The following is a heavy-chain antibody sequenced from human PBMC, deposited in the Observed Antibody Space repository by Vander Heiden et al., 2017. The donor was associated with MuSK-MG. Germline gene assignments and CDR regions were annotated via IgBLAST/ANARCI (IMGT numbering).Heavy chain of an antibody. CDR3: ARGGPYQKYQLRNGYFDY. J-gene: IGHJ4*02. CDR1: GGAISSSY. D-gene: IGHD2-2*01. Sequence: QGQLQESGRGLVKPSWTLSLTCTVSGGAISSSYWSWIRQRPGKGLEWIGYIYYSGSTNDNPSLKSRVTISVDTSKNQFSLKLSSVTAADTAVYYCARGGPYQKYQLRNGYFDYWGQGTLVTVSS. V-gene: IGHV4-59*01. CDR2: IYYSGST.